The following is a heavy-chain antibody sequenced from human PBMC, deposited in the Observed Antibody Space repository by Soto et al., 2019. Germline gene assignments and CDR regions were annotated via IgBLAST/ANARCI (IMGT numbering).Heavy chain of an antibody. CDR3: ARDNKYSSASGGGCFDY. CDR1: GFTFSSYG. CDR2: IWYDGSNK. V-gene: IGHV3-33*01. D-gene: IGHD6-6*01. J-gene: IGHJ4*02. Sequence: QVQLVESGGGVVQPGRSLRLSCEASGFTFSSYGMHWVRQAPGKGLEWVAVIWYDGSNKYYADSVKGRFTISRDNSKNTLYLQMNSQRAEGTAVYYCARDNKYSSASGGGCFDYWGQGTLVTVPS.